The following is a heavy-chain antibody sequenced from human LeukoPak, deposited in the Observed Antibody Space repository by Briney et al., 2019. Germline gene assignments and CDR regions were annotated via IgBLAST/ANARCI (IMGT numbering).Heavy chain of an antibody. CDR1: GGSFSGYY. Sequence: SETLSLTCAVYGGSFSGYYWSWIRQSPGKGLEWIGEINHSGSTNYNPSLKSRVTISVDTSKNQFSLKLSSVTAADTAVYYCAAKTHVAYYDILTGFFGYWGQGTLVTVSS. CDR2: INHSGST. V-gene: IGHV4-34*01. D-gene: IGHD3-9*01. CDR3: AAKTHVAYYDILTGFFGY. J-gene: IGHJ4*02.